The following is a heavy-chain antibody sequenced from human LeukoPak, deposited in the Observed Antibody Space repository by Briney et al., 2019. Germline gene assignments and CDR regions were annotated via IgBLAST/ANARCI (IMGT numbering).Heavy chain of an antibody. CDR2: ISSSGTIT. D-gene: IGHD4-11*01. J-gene: IGHJ4*02. CDR1: GFTFNNFA. CDR3: AKDLYSHAY. Sequence: GGSLRLSCAASGFTFNNFAMNWVRQAPGKGLEWVSAISSSGTITYYADPVKGRFTISRDNSKNTLYLQMNSLRAEDTAVYYCAKDLYSHAYWGQGTLATVSS. V-gene: IGHV3-23*01.